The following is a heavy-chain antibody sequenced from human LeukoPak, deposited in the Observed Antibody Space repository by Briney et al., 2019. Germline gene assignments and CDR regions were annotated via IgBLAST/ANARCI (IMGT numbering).Heavy chain of an antibody. CDR3: AREYGSGSYLPNYYYYYGMDV. J-gene: IGHJ6*02. CDR2: IWYDGSNK. CDR1: GFTFSSYG. Sequence: GRSLRLSCAASGFTFSSYGMHWVRQAPGKGLEWVAVIWYDGSNKYYADSVKGRFTISRDNSKNTLYLQMNSLRAEDTAVYYCAREYGSGSYLPNYYYYYGMDVWGQGTTVTVSS. V-gene: IGHV3-33*01. D-gene: IGHD3-10*01.